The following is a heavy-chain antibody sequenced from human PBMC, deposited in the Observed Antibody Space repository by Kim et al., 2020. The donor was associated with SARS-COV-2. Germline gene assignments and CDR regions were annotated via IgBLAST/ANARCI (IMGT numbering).Heavy chain of an antibody. J-gene: IGHJ6*02. Sequence: GESLKISCKGSGYSFTSYWIGWVRQMPGKGLEWMGIIYPGDSDTRYSPSFQGQVTISADKSISTAYLQWSSLKASDTAMYYCARHLGRGHSSGYYYSQDYYYYGMDVWGQGTTVTVSS. CDR3: ARHLGRGHSSGYYYSQDYYYYGMDV. D-gene: IGHD3-22*01. CDR1: GYSFTSYW. CDR2: IYPGDSDT. V-gene: IGHV5-51*01.